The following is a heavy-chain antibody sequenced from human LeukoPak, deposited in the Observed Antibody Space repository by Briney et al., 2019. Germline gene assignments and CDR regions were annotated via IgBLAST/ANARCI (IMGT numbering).Heavy chain of an antibody. D-gene: IGHD3-3*01. Sequence: PGGSLRLSCAASGFTLRNYWVHWVRQTPGKGLLWVSRINSDGSSTSYADSVKGRFTISRDNAKNTLYLQMNSLRAEDTAVYYCARVFHMDVWGKGPTVTVSS. CDR2: INSDGSST. CDR3: ARVFHMDV. J-gene: IGHJ6*03. V-gene: IGHV3-74*01. CDR1: GFTLRNYW.